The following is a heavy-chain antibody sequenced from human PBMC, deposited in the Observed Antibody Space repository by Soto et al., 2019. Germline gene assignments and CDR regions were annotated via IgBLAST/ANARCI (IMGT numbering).Heavy chain of an antibody. V-gene: IGHV4-39*01. Sequence: SETLSLTCTVSGGSIRSGPYSWGWIRQPPGKGLEWIGTFYYSGSTNYNPSLESRVTISVDTSKNQFSLKVSSVTAADTAVYYCARLGGYCSSTSCYGYYGMDVWGQGTTVT. CDR3: ARLGGYCSSTSCYGYYGMDV. D-gene: IGHD2-2*01. CDR2: FYYSGST. J-gene: IGHJ6*02. CDR1: GGSIRSGPYS.